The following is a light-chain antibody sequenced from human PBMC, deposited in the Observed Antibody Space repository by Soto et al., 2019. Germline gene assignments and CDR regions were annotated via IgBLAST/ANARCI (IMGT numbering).Light chain of an antibody. V-gene: IGKV1-5*01. Sequence: DTQMTQSPSTLSASVVDRVTITWRASQSISRWLAWYQQKPGKAPXXLIYDASTSESGVPSRFSGRGSGTEFTLTISSLQPDDFATYYCQQYNSYWTFGQGTKVDIK. CDR1: QSISRW. CDR2: DAS. CDR3: QQYNSYWT. J-gene: IGKJ1*01.